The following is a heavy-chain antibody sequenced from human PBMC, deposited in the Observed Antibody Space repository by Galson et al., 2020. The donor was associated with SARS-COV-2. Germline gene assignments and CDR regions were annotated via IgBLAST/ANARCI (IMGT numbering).Heavy chain of an antibody. CDR2: IGGSSDVI. Sequence: GGSLRLSCAASGFTFSTSYMSWVRQAPGKGLEWFSYIGGSSDVIKYADSVKGRFTISRGNAKNLLYLQMNSLRNEDTAVYYCAGWYIRFWGQGTLVTVSS. J-gene: IGHJ4*02. CDR1: GFTFSTSY. V-gene: IGHV3-48*02. D-gene: IGHD6-19*01. CDR3: AGWYIRF.